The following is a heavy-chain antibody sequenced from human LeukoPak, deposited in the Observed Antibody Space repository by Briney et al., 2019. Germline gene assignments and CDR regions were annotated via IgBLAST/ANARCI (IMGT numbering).Heavy chain of an antibody. Sequence: SVKVSCKASGGTFSSYAISWVRQAPGQGLEWMGRIIPILSTTTYAQQFQGRVTITTDKSTSTAYMELSSLRSDDTAVYYCASSPMPYCSSTSCPPPYYFDYWGQGALVTVSS. CDR3: ASSPMPYCSSTSCPPPYYFDY. CDR1: GGTFSSYA. J-gene: IGHJ4*02. D-gene: IGHD2-2*01. V-gene: IGHV1-69*10. CDR2: IIPILSTT.